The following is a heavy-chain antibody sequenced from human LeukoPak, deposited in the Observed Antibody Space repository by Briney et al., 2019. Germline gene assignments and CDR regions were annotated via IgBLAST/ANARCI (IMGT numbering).Heavy chain of an antibody. CDR1: GGTFSSYA. V-gene: IGHV1-69*13. Sequence: GASVKVSCKASGGTFSSYAISWVRQAPGQGLEWMGGIIPIFGTANYAQKFQGRVTITADESTSTACMELSSLRSEDTAVYYCARVLLSKGLTYYYYGMDVWGQGTTVTVSS. D-gene: IGHD3-9*01. CDR2: IIPIFGTA. CDR3: ARVLLSKGLTYYYYGMDV. J-gene: IGHJ6*02.